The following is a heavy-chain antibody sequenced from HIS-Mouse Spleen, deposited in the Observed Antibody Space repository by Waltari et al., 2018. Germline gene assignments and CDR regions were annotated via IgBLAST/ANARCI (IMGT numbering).Heavy chain of an antibody. D-gene: IGHD3-10*01. V-gene: IGHV1-2*02. Sequence: QVQLVQSGAEVKKPGASVKVSAKASGYTFTGYFMPRVRQAPGQGLEGMGWINPNSGGTNYAQKFQGRVTMTRDTSISTAYMELSRLRSDDTAVYYCARDLAGDRDDDYWGQGTLVTVSS. CDR3: ARDLAGDRDDDY. J-gene: IGHJ4*02. CDR2: INPNSGGT. CDR1: GYTFTGYF.